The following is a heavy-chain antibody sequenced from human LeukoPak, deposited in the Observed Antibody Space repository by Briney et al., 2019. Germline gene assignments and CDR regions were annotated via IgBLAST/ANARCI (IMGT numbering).Heavy chain of an antibody. Sequence: GESLKISCKASGYSFTSYWIGGVRPMPGKGLEWMGIIDPSDSDTRYTPSFQGQVTISADKSLSTAYLQWNSLKASDSAMYYCARQTAMGRSGDYWGQGTLVTVPS. D-gene: IGHD5-18*01. CDR2: IDPSDSDT. CDR3: ARQTAMGRSGDY. V-gene: IGHV5-51*01. J-gene: IGHJ4*02. CDR1: GYSFTSYW.